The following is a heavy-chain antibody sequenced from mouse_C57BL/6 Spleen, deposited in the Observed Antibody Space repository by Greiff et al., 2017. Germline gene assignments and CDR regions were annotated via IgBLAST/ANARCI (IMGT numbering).Heavy chain of an antibody. CDR2: ISSGSSTI. CDR3: ARLYERYYAMDY. V-gene: IGHV5-17*01. Sequence: EVQLQESGGGLVKPGGSLKLSCAASGFTFSDYGMHWVRQAPEKGLEWVAYISSGSSTIYYADTVKGRFTISRDNAKNTLFLQMTSLRSEDTAMDYCARLYERYYAMDYWGQGTSVTVSS. J-gene: IGHJ4*01. CDR1: GFTFSDYG. D-gene: IGHD1-1*01.